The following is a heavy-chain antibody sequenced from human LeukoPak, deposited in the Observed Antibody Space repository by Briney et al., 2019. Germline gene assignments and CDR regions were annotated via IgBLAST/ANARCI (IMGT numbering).Heavy chain of an antibody. CDR3: ASAPYSSGWNY. Sequence: SETLSLTCTVSGGSISSYYWSWIRQPPGKGLEWIGYIYYSGSTSYNPSLKSRVTISVDTSKNQFSLKLSSVTAADTAVYYCASAPYSSGWNYWGQGTLVTVSS. CDR2: IYYSGST. CDR1: GGSISSYY. J-gene: IGHJ4*02. D-gene: IGHD6-19*01. V-gene: IGHV4-59*01.